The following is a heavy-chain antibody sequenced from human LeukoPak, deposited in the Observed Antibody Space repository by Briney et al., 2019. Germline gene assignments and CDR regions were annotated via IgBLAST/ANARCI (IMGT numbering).Heavy chain of an antibody. J-gene: IGHJ6*02. CDR3: ARTRSTLYYYYGMDV. Sequence: ASVKVSCKASGYTFTGYYMRWVRQAPGQGLEWMGWINPNSGGTNYAQKFQGRVTMTRDTSISTAYMELSRLGSDDTAVYYCARTRSTLYYYYGMDVWGQGTTVTVSS. CDR2: INPNSGGT. V-gene: IGHV1-2*02. CDR1: GYTFTGYY. D-gene: IGHD2-2*01.